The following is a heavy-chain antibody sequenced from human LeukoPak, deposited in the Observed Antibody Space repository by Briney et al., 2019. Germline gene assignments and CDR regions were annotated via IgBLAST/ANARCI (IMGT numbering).Heavy chain of an antibody. D-gene: IGHD1-1*01. CDR2: INHSGST. J-gene: IGHJ4*02. CDR3: ARGARRDVYNFDY. V-gene: IGHV4-34*01. Sequence: PSETLSLTCAVYGGSFSGYYWSWIRQPPGKGLEWIGEINHSGSTNYNPSLKSRVTISVDTSKNQFSLKLSSVTAADTAVYYCARGARRDVYNFDYWGQGTLVTVSS. CDR1: GGSFSGYY.